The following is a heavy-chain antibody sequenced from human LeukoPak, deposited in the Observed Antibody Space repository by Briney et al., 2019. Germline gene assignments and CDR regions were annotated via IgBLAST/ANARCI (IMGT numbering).Heavy chain of an antibody. CDR3: ARDPKSAAPNY. CDR2: ISSSSSYI. Sequence: GGSLRLSCAASGFTFNTFNMNWVRQAPGKGLEWVSSISSSSSYIYYADSVKGRFTISRDNAKNSLYLQMNSLRAEDTAVYYCARDPKSAAPNYWGQGTLVTVSS. V-gene: IGHV3-21*01. CDR1: GFTFNTFN. J-gene: IGHJ4*02. D-gene: IGHD6-25*01.